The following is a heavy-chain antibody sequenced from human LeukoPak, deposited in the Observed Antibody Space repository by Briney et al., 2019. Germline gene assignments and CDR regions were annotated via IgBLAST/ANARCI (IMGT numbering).Heavy chain of an antibody. CDR2: IKSKTDGGTT. CDR1: GFTFSNAW. V-gene: IGHV3-15*01. CDR3: TTARTDVLRYFDWLLPFDY. D-gene: IGHD3-9*01. J-gene: IGHJ4*02. Sequence: GGSLRLSCAASGFTFSNAWMSWVRQAPGRGLEWVGRIKSKTDGGTTDYAAPVKGRFTISRDDSKNTLYLQMNSLKTEDTAVYYCTTARTDVLRYFDWLLPFDYWGQGTLVTVSS.